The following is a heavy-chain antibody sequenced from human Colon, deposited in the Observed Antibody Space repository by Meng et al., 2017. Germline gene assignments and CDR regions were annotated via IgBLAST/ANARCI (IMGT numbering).Heavy chain of an antibody. CDR1: GFPFGSYV. V-gene: IGHV3-74*01. D-gene: IGHD3-9*01. Sequence: EVQLVESGGGLVQPGGSLRLSCAASGFPFGSYVMNWVRQVPGEGLVWVSRISHDGTDIRYADSVKGRFSISRDNARNTVYLQMNSLRVEDSAIYYCTRDLDWKLYDYWGQGTLVTVSS. CDR3: TRDLDWKLYDY. J-gene: IGHJ4*02. CDR2: ISHDGTDI.